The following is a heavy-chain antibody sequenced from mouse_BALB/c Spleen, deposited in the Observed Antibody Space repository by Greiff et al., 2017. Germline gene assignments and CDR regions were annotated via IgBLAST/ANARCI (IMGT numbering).Heavy chain of an antibody. CDR3: TRDRYDGYFDV. J-gene: IGHJ1*01. V-gene: IGHV1-5*01. D-gene: IGHD2-14*01. CDR2: IYPGNSDT. Sequence: EVQLQQSGTVLARPGASVKMSCKASGYSFTSYWMHWVKQRPGQGLEWIGAIYPGNSDTSYNQKFKGKAKLTAVTSASTAYMELSSLTNEDSAVYYCTRDRYDGYFDVWGAGTTVTVSS. CDR1: GYSFTSYW.